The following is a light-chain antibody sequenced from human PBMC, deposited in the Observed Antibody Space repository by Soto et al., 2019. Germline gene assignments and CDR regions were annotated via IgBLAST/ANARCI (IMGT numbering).Light chain of an antibody. CDR1: QSVSNNY. CDR2: GAS. Sequence: EIVLTQSPGTLSLSPGERATLSCRASQSVSNNYLAWYQQKPGQAPRLLIYGASNRATGIPDRFSGSGSGTDFTLTISRLEPEDFAVYYCQQYGSSPPVTFGGGTKVEIK. CDR3: QQYGSSPPVT. J-gene: IGKJ4*01. V-gene: IGKV3-20*01.